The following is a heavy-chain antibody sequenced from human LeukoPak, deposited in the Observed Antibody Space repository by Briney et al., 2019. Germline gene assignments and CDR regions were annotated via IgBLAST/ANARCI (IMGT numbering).Heavy chain of an antibody. V-gene: IGHV3-30*04. D-gene: IGHD3-22*01. CDR1: GFTFSSYA. J-gene: IGHJ4*02. CDR3: ARHVVALGFDY. Sequence: GRSLRLSCAASGFTFSSYAMHWVRQAPGKGLEWVAVISYDGSNKYYADSVKGRFTISRDNSKNTLYLQMNSLRAEDTAVYYCARHVVALGFDYWGQGTLVTVSS. CDR2: ISYDGSNK.